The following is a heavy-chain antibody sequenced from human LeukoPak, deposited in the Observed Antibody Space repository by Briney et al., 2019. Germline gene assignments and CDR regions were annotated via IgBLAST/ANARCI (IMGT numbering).Heavy chain of an antibody. CDR1: GGSISSSS. J-gene: IGHJ4*02. CDR3: ARVSFVVVTATIDY. Sequence: ETLSLTCTVSGGSISSSSYYWGWIRQPPGKGLEWVSSISSSSSYIYYADSVKGRFTISRDNAKNSLYLQMNSLRAEDTAVYYCARVSFVVVTATIDYWGQGTLVTVSS. CDR2: ISSSSSYI. D-gene: IGHD2-21*02. V-gene: IGHV3-21*01.